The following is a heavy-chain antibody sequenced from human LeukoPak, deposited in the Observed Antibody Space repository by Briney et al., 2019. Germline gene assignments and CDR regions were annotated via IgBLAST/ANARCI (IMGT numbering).Heavy chain of an antibody. J-gene: IGHJ6*01. V-gene: IGHV4-30-4*01. CDR2: IYYSGST. CDR1: RGSISSGDYY. D-gene: IGHD2-15*01. Sequence: SETLSLTCTVSRGSISSGDYYWSSIRQPPGKGLEWIGYIYYSGSTYYNPSLKSRVTISVDTSKNQFSLKLSSVTAADTAVYYCARVGSWVVVAATRDYYYYGMDVWGQGTTVTVSS. CDR3: ARVGSWVVVAATRDYYYYGMDV.